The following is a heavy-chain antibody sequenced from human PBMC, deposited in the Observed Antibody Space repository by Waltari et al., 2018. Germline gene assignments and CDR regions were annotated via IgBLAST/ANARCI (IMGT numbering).Heavy chain of an antibody. D-gene: IGHD6-13*01. CDR3: ARARRAAPGTVFPS. J-gene: IGHJ5*02. CDR1: GYTFTGYY. V-gene: IGHV1-2*02. CDR2: INPHLGRT. Sequence: QVQLVQSGAEVKKPGASVKVSCKASGYTFTGYYMHWVRQAPGQGLEWMGWINPHLGRTNYAQKFQGRVTMTSDPSISPAYLELSRLRSDDTAVYYCARARRAAPGTVFPSSAQGTLLTVSS.